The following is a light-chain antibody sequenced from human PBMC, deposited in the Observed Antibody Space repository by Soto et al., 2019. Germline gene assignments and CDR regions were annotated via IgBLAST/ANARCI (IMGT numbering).Light chain of an antibody. Sequence: EIVLTQSPGTLSLSPGERATLSCRASQSVSSSYLAWYQQKPGQAPRLLIYGASSRATGIPDRFSGSGSGTDFTLTISRLEPEDFAVYYCQQRSNWRLTFGGGTKVDIK. J-gene: IGKJ4*01. CDR2: GAS. V-gene: IGKV3D-20*02. CDR1: QSVSSSY. CDR3: QQRSNWRLT.